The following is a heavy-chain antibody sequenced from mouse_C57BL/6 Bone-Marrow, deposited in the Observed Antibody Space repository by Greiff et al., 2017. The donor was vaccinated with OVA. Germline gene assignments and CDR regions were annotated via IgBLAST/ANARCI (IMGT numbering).Heavy chain of an antibody. V-gene: IGHV5-4*03. J-gene: IGHJ3*01. CDR3: ARGEDYGSSPAWFAY. CDR2: ISDGGSYT. CDR1: GFTFSSYA. D-gene: IGHD1-1*01. Sequence: EVNVVESGGGLVKPGGSLKLSCAASGFTFSSYAMSWVRQTPEKRLEWVATISDGGSYTYYPDNVKGRFTISRDNAKNNLYLQMSHLKSEDTAMYYCARGEDYGSSPAWFAYWGQGTLVTVSA.